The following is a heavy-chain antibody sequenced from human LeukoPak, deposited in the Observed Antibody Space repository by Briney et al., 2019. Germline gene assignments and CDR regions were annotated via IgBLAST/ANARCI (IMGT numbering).Heavy chain of an antibody. Sequence: ASVKVSCKASGYTFTGYYMHWGRQAPGQGLEWMGWINPNSGGTNYAQKFQGRVTMTRDTSISTAYMELSRLRSDDTAVYYCASQNSGSYYAPDFDYWGQGTLVTVSS. CDR2: INPNSGGT. V-gene: IGHV1-2*02. D-gene: IGHD1-26*01. CDR1: GYTFTGYY. CDR3: ASQNSGSYYAPDFDY. J-gene: IGHJ4*02.